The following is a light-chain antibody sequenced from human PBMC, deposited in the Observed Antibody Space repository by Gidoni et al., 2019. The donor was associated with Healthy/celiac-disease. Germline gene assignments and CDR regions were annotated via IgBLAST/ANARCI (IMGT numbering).Light chain of an antibody. V-gene: IGLV2-14*03. Sequence: QSALTPPASVSGSPGQSITISCTGPSSDVGGYNYVSWYQPHPSKAPKLMIYDVSNRPSGVSNRFSGSKSGNTASLTISGLQAEDEADYYCSSYTSSSTLVFGTGTKVTVL. CDR2: DVS. J-gene: IGLJ1*01. CDR1: SSDVGGYNY. CDR3: SSYTSSSTLV.